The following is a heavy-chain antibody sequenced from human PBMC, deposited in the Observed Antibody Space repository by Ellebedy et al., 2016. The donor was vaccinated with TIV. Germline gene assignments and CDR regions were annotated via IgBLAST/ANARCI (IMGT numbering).Heavy chain of an antibody. D-gene: IGHD6-19*01. Sequence: GESLKISCAASGFTFNTYGMHWVRQAPGKGLEWVAVISYTGRTAYYADSVKGRFTISRDNSTNTQYLQMNSLRVEDTAVYYCAKEPIEYSSAWYFDSWGQGTLVTVSS. CDR1: GFTFNTYG. CDR3: AKEPIEYSSAWYFDS. V-gene: IGHV3-30*18. J-gene: IGHJ4*02. CDR2: ISYTGRTA.